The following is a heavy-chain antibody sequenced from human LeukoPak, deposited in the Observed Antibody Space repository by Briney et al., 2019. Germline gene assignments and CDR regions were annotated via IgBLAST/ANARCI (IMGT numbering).Heavy chain of an antibody. D-gene: IGHD3-22*01. CDR3: AKVLVYYDSSGYYQGGGFDY. CDR1: GFTFDEYA. CDR2: LSGDGGST. Sequence: GGSLRLSCAASGFTFDEYAMHWVRQAPGKGLEWVSLLSGDGGSTYYADSVKGRFTISRDNSKNSLYLQMNSLRTEDTALYYCAKVLVYYDSSGYYQGGGFDYWGQGTLVTVSS. J-gene: IGHJ4*02. V-gene: IGHV3-43*02.